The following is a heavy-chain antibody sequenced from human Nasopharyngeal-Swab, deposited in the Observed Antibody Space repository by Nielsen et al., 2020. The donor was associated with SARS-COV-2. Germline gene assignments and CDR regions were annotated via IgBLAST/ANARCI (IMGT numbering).Heavy chain of an antibody. Sequence: SETLSLTCTVSGGSISSYYWSWIRQPPGKGLEWIGYIYYSGSTNYNPSLKSRVTILVDTSKNQFSLKLSSVTAADTAVYYCARTSSEAATNWFDPWGQGTLVTVSS. CDR2: IYYSGST. CDR1: GGSISSYY. J-gene: IGHJ5*02. CDR3: ARTSSEAATNWFDP. V-gene: IGHV4-59*01. D-gene: IGHD3-22*01.